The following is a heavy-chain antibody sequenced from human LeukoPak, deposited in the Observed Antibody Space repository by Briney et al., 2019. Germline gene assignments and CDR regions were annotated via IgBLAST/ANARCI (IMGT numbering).Heavy chain of an antibody. CDR1: GGTFSSYA. CDR2: IIPIFGTA. CDR3: ATKQGSIALHYYMDV. V-gene: IGHV1-69*01. D-gene: IGHD6-6*01. Sequence: ASVKVSCKASGGTFSSYAISWVRQAPGQGLEWMGGIIPIFGTANYAQKFQGRVTITADESTSTAYMELSSLRSEDTAVYYCATKQGSIALHYYMDVWGKGTTVTVSS. J-gene: IGHJ6*03.